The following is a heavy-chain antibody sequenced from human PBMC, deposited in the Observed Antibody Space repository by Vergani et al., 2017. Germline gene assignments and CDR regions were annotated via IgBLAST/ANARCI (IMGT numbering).Heavy chain of an antibody. J-gene: IGHJ6*03. V-gene: IGHV4-34*01. CDR1: GGSFTRYH. Sequence: QVQLQQWGGGLLKPSETLSLTCVVNGGSFTRYHWTWIRQSPGEGLGWVGDIDHTGRPDYNPSLKSRLTMSVDKSRNQFSLPLNSVTATDTAIYFCARVNTETNGHLYYYYYMDVWGQGTAVTVS. D-gene: IGHD4-11*01. CDR2: IDHTGRP. CDR3: ARVNTETNGHLYYYYYMDV.